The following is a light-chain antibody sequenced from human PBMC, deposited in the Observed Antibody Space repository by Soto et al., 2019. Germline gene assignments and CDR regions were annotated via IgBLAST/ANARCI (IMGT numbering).Light chain of an antibody. CDR3: CSYAGSYWV. J-gene: IGLJ3*02. CDR1: SSDVGSYNF. CDR2: EGS. Sequence: QSVLTQPASVSGSPGQSITISCTGTSSDVGSYNFVSWYQQHPGKAPKLMIYEGSKRPSGVSNRFSGSKSGNTASLTISGLHAEDEAEYYCCSYAGSYWVFGGGTKLTVL. V-gene: IGLV2-23*01.